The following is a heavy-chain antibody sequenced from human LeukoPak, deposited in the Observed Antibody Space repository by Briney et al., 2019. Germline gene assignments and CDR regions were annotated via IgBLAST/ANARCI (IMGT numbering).Heavy chain of an antibody. J-gene: IGHJ4*02. V-gene: IGHV4-34*01. D-gene: IGHD6-13*01. CDR2: INHSGST. CDR1: GGSFSGYY. Sequence: SETLSLTCAVYGGSFSGYYWSWIRQPPGKGLEWIGEINHSGSTNHNPSLKSRVTISVDTSKNQFSLKLSSVTAADTAVYYCARGRNSSPRWYYFDYWGQGTLVTVSS. CDR3: ARGRNSSPRWYYFDY.